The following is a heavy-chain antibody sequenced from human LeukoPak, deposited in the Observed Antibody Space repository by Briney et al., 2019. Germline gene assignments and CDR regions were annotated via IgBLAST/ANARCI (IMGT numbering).Heavy chain of an antibody. CDR2: INPGDSDT. D-gene: IGHD3-10*01. Sequence: GESLKISCQASGYSFTSSWIGWARQMPRKGLEWMAIINPGDSDTRYCPSFQGQVTISADKSISTVYLQWGSLKASDTAMYYCARQPGAGWFDPWGQGTLVTVSS. V-gene: IGHV5-51*01. CDR1: GYSFTSSW. J-gene: IGHJ5*02. CDR3: ARQPGAGWFDP.